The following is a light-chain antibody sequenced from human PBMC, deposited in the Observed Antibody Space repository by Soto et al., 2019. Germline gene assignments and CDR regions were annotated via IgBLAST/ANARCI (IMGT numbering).Light chain of an antibody. CDR3: QQFGSSIPHT. Sequence: EIVMTQSPGTLSLSPGERATISCRASQVIGSRYLAWYHQKSGQAPRLLIDGASSRATGIPDRFSGSGSGTVFTLTISRQEPEDFGVYYCQQFGSSIPHTFGQGTKVEIK. CDR1: QVIGSRY. V-gene: IGKV3-20*01. J-gene: IGKJ2*01. CDR2: GAS.